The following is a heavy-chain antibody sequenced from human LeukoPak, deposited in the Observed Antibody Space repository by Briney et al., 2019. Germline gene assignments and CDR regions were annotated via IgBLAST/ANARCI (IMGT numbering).Heavy chain of an antibody. J-gene: IGHJ5*02. Sequence: GGSLRLSCAASGFTFSSYAMSWVRQAPGKGLEWVSAISGSGGSTYYADSVKGRFTISRDNSKNTLYLQMNSLRAEDTAVYYCAKDRPGCSSTSCYFGRWFDPWGQGTLVTVSS. V-gene: IGHV3-23*01. CDR2: ISGSGGST. CDR3: AKDRPGCSSTSCYFGRWFDP. CDR1: GFTFSSYA. D-gene: IGHD2-2*01.